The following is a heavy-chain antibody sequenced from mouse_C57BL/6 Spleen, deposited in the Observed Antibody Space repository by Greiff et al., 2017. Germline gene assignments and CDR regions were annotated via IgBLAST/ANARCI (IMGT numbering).Heavy chain of an antibody. CDR1: GYAFSSYW. CDR3: ARTDYDYDKRFAY. CDR2: IYPGDGDT. D-gene: IGHD2-4*01. V-gene: IGHV1-80*01. J-gene: IGHJ3*01. Sequence: VQLQQSGAELVKPGASVKISCKASGYAFSSYWMNWVKQRPGKGLEWIGQIYPGDGDTNYNGKFKGKATLTADKSSSTAYMQLSSLTSEDSAVYFCARTDYDYDKRFAYWGQGTLVTVSA.